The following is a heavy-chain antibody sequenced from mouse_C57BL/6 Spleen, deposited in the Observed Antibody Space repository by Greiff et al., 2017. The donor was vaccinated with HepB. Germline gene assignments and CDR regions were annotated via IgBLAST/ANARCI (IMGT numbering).Heavy chain of an antibody. CDR1: GFSLTSYG. CDR3: ARASTGKGAWFAY. D-gene: IGHD4-1*02. V-gene: IGHV2-2*01. Sequence: VQLQESGPGLVQPSQSLSITCTVSGFSLTSYGVHWVRQSPGKGLEWLGVIWSGGSTDYNAAFISSLSISKDNSKSQVFFKMHSLQADDTAIYYCARASTGKGAWFAYWGQGTLVTVSA. CDR2: IWSGGST. J-gene: IGHJ3*01.